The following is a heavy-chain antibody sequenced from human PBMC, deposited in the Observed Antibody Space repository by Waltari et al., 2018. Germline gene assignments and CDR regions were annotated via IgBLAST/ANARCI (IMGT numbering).Heavy chain of an antibody. V-gene: IGHV3-30*02. CDR3: AKERSRMVQGFIDVTFDC. Sequence: QVQLVESGGGVVQPGGSLRVSCAASEFTFSNYGMHWVRQAPGKGLEWVAFVRYDGSDKAYAEAVKDRITISRDNSKNTLYLQMNGLRAEDTAVYYCAKERSRMVQGFIDVTFDCWGQGTLVSVST. J-gene: IGHJ4*02. D-gene: IGHD3-10*01. CDR1: EFTFSNYG. CDR2: VRYDGSDK.